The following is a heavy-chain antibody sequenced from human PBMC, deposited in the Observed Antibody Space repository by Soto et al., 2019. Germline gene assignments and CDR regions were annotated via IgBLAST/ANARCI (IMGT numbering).Heavy chain of an antibody. CDR1: GGSISSSSYY. J-gene: IGHJ4*02. CDR3: ARLSHRLVQFDY. CDR2: IYYSGST. Sequence: SETLSLTCTVSGGSISSSSYYWGWIRQPPGKGLERIGSIYYSGSTYYNPSLKSRVTISVDTSKNQFSLKLSSVTAADTAVYYCARLSHRLVQFDYWGQGTLVTVSS. V-gene: IGHV4-39*01. D-gene: IGHD6-19*01.